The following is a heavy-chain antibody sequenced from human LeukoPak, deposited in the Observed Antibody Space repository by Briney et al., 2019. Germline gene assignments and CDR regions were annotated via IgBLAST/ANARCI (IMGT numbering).Heavy chain of an antibody. CDR1: GGSISSYY. D-gene: IGHD5-18*01. V-gene: IGHV4-59*01. CDR2: IYYSGST. J-gene: IGHJ4*02. CDR3: ARDTAMVDGFDY. Sequence: SETLSLTCTVSGGSISSYYWSWIRQPPGKGLEWIGYIYYSGSTNYNPSLKSRVTISVDTSKNQFSLKLSSVTAADTAVYYCARDTAMVDGFDYWGQGTLVTVSS.